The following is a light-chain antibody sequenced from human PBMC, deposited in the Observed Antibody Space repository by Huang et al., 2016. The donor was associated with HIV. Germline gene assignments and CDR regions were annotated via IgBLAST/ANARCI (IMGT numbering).Light chain of an antibody. CDR1: QSVSSN. Sequence: EIVMTQSPATLSVSPGERATLSCRASQSVSSNLAWDQQKPGQAPRLLIYGASTRATGIPARFSGSGSGTEFTLTISSLQSEDFAVYYCQQYNNWPLPFGQGTKVEIK. V-gene: IGKV3-15*01. CDR2: GAS. J-gene: IGKJ1*01. CDR3: QQYNNWPLP.